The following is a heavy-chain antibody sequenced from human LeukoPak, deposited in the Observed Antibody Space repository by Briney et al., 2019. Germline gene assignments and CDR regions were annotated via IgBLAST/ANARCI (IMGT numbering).Heavy chain of an antibody. D-gene: IGHD5-24*01. CDR1: GFTFSNYR. CDR3: ARSKRWLEHYWYFDL. J-gene: IGHJ2*01. CDR2: ISGNGGNT. V-gene: IGHV3-64*01. Sequence: PGGSLRLSCSASGFTFSNYRMHWVRQAPGKGLEYVTGISGNGGNTYYANSVKGRFTISRDNSKHTLYLQMGSLRAEDMAVYYCARSKRWLEHYWYFDLWGRGTLVTVSS.